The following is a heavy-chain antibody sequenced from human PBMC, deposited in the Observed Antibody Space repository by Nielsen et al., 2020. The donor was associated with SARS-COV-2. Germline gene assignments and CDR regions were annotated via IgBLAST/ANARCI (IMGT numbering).Heavy chain of an antibody. CDR3: ARETVDYTGSFVDC. J-gene: IGHJ4*02. D-gene: IGHD4-11*01. CDR2: ISYDGSNE. Sequence: GGSLRLSCAASGFAFDDHAMHWVRQAPGKGLEWLTIISYDGSNEHYADFVKGRFTISRDNSRNLVFLQMNSLNPEDTAVYYCARETVDYTGSFVDCWGQGILVTVSS. V-gene: IGHV3-30*04. CDR1: GFAFDDHA.